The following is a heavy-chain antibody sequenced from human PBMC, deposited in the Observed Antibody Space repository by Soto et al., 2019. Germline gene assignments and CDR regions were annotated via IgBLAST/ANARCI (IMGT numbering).Heavy chain of an antibody. CDR3: AKELGFLEWLLGGTGLDY. D-gene: IGHD3-3*01. V-gene: IGHV3-30*18. CDR1: GFTFSRYA. J-gene: IGHJ4*02. CDR2: ISNDRGNK. Sequence: GGSLRLSCAASGFTFSRYAMHWVRQAPGKGLEWVAVISNDRGNKYYVDSVKGRFTISRDNSKNTLYLQMNSLRAEDTAVYYCAKELGFLEWLLGGTGLDYWGQGTLVTVSS.